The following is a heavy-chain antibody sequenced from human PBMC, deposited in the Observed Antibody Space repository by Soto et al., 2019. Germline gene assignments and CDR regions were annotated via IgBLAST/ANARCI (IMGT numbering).Heavy chain of an antibody. V-gene: IGHV3-7*01. CDR3: VRDGRGGWHFDS. CDR1: GFTLSIYW. CDR2: TKGDGSEM. D-gene: IGHD6-19*01. J-gene: IGHJ4*02. Sequence: PWGSLLLSCAASGFTLSIYWMSWIRQVPGKGLEWVAKTKGDGSEMYLIDSVAGRFTISRDNARNTVSLQMNNLRVEDTALYYCVRDGRGGWHFDSWGQGTMVTVSS.